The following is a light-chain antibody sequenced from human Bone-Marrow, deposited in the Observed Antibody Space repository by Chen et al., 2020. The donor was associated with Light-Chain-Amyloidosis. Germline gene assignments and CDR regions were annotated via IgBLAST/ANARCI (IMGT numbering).Light chain of an antibody. J-gene: IGLJ3*02. CDR2: DDS. V-gene: IGLV3-21*02. CDR1: NIGSTG. CDR3: QVWDRGSDRPV. Sequence: SYVLTQPSSVSVAPGQTATIACGGNNIGSTGVHWYQQTPGQAPLLVVYDDSDRPSGIPQRLSGSNSGNTATLTLSRVEAGDEADYYCQVWDRGSDRPVFGGGTKLTVL.